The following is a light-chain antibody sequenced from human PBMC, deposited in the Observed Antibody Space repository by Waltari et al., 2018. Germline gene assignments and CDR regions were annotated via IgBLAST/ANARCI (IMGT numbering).Light chain of an antibody. CDR2: RAS. CDR1: QSISRF. V-gene: IGKV1-5*03. Sequence: DVQMTQSPSTLSASVGDRVTITCRASQSISRFLAWYQQSPGTAPKLLIYRASTLQSGVPSRFSGSGSGTEFTLTISSLQPDDFATYYGQHYTSDSKTFGQGTKVEI. J-gene: IGKJ1*01. CDR3: QHYTSDSKT.